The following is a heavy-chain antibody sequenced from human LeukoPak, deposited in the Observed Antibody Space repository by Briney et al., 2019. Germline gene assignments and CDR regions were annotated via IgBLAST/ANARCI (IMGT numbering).Heavy chain of an antibody. V-gene: IGHV1-2*02. J-gene: IGHJ4*02. CDR2: ISPNSGDT. CDR1: GHTFTGHY. Sequence: GASVKVSCKASGHTFTGHYMHWVRQAPGQGLEWMGWISPNSGDTNYAQKFQGRVTMTRDTSISTAYMELSRLRSDDTAVYYCARGGRTELLWFGELHYWGQGTLVTVSS. CDR3: ARGGRTELLWFGELHY. D-gene: IGHD3-10*01.